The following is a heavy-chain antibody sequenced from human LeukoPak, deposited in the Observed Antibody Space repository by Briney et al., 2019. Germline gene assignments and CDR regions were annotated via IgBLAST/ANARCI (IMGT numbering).Heavy chain of an antibody. V-gene: IGHV1-2*02. CDR3: ARDRTIFGVVNWFDP. D-gene: IGHD3-3*01. CDR1: GYTFTSYY. Sequence: GASVKVSCKASGYTFTSYYMHWVRQAPGQGLEWMGWINPNSGGTNYAQKFQGRVTMTRDTSISTAYMELSRLRSDDTAVYYCARDRTIFGVVNWFDPWGQGTLVTVSS. CDR2: INPNSGGT. J-gene: IGHJ5*02.